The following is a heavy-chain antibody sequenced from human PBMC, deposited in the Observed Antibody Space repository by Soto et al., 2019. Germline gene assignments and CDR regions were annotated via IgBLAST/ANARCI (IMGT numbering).Heavy chain of an antibody. J-gene: IGHJ5*02. CDR2: ISYDGSNK. D-gene: IGHD5-18*01. V-gene: IGHV3-30-3*01. CDR3: ARGIGGGYSYGRTYNWFDP. Sequence: QVQLVESGGGVVQPGRSLRLSCAASGFTFSSYAMHWVRQAPGKGLEWVAVISYDGSNKYYADSVKGRFTISRDNSKNTLYLQMNSLRAEDTAVYYCARGIGGGYSYGRTYNWFDPWGQGTLVTVS. CDR1: GFTFSSYA.